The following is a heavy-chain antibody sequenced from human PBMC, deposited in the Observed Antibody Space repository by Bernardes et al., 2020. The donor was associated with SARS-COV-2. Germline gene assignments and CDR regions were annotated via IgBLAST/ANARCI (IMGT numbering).Heavy chain of an antibody. D-gene: IGHD6-19*01. CDR2: ISSSSSYI. Sequence: GGSLRLSCAASGFTFSSYSMNWVRQAPGKGLEWVSSISSSSSYIYYADSVKGRFTISRDNAKNSLYLQMNSLRAEDTAVYYCARDMDSSGWSVPWGQGTLVTVSS. V-gene: IGHV3-21*01. CDR3: ARDMDSSGWSVP. J-gene: IGHJ5*02. CDR1: GFTFSSYS.